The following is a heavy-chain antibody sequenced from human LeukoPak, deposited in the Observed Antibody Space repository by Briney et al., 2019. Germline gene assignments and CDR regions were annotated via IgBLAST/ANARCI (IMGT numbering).Heavy chain of an antibody. V-gene: IGHV3-30*18. CDR2: ISYDGSEK. Sequence: GGSLRLSCAASGFTVSSNYMSWVRQAPAKGLEWVAVISYDGSEKFYTDSVKGRFSISRDNSRKLLYLQMNSLRTEDTAVYYCAKGSSSYGHPISPLVDYWGQGALVSVSS. D-gene: IGHD3-10*01. CDR1: GFTVSSNY. CDR3: AKGSSSYGHPISPLVDY. J-gene: IGHJ4*02.